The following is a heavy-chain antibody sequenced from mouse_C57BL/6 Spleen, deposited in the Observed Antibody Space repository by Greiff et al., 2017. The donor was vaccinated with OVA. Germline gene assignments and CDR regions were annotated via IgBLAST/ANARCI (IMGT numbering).Heavy chain of an antibody. Sequence: EVQVVESGEGLVKPGGSLKLSCAASGFTFSSYAMSWVRQTPEKRLAWVAYISSGGDYIYYADTVKGRFTISRDNARNTLYLQMSSLKSEDTAMYYWTIITTVVHYYAMDYWGQGTSVTVSS. CDR2: ISSGGDYI. D-gene: IGHD1-1*01. J-gene: IGHJ4*01. CDR3: TIITTVVHYYAMDY. CDR1: GFTFSSYA. V-gene: IGHV5-9-1*02.